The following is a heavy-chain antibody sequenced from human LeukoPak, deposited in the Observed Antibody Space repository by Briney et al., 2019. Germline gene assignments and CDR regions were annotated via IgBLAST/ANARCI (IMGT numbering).Heavy chain of an antibody. J-gene: IGHJ6*02. V-gene: IGHV1-2*02. D-gene: IGHD2-21*01. CDR3: AREGVGGAYAMDV. CDR1: GYTFAAYY. CDR2: VNPNGGGT. Sequence: ASVKVSCRTSGYTFAAYYIHWVRQAPGQGLEWMGGVNPNGGGTNYAQKFKDRLTMTRDTSISTAYMELSSLESDDTAVYFCAREGVGGAYAMDVWGQGTTVTVSS.